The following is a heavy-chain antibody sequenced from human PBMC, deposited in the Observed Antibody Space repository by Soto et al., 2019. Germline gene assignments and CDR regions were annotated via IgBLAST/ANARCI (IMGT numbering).Heavy chain of an antibody. CDR1: GFTLSSYS. CDR3: ATETGLGSSCWSYYFDF. Sequence: EVQLVESGGGLVQPGGSLRLSCAAAGFTLSSYSVHLVRQAPGKGLEWVSYISGSGGTIYYAASVKGRFTISRYNSKNSLSAYMNCLKDEYKGVYFGATETGLGSSCWSYYFDFRGQESRVTFSS. J-gene: IGHJ4*02. CDR2: ISGSGGTI. D-gene: IGHD6-19*01. V-gene: IGHV3-48*02.